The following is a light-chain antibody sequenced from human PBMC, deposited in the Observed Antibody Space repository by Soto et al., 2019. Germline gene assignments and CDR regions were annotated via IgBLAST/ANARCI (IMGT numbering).Light chain of an antibody. CDR1: QSVSSN. J-gene: IGKJ1*01. V-gene: IGKV3-20*01. CDR3: QQYGSSPWT. CDR2: GAS. Sequence: EILMTQSPATLSVSPGERATLSCRARQSVSSNLAWYQQKPGQPPRLLIYGASTRATGIPARFSGSGSETDFTLTISRLEPEDFAVYYCQQYGSSPWTFGQGTKVDIK.